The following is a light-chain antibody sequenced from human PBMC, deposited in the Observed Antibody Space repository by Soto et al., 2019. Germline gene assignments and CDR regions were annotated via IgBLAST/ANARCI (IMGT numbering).Light chain of an antibody. CDR3: QHNYTYPRT. Sequence: DLQMTQSPSSLSASVGDRVTITCRASQSIRNYLIWYQQKPGKAPKLLVYGASNLQSAVPSRFSGSGSGTDFTLTISSLQPEDFATYYCQHNYTYPRTFGQGTKVEV. J-gene: IGKJ1*01. CDR2: GAS. CDR1: QSIRNY. V-gene: IGKV1-39*01.